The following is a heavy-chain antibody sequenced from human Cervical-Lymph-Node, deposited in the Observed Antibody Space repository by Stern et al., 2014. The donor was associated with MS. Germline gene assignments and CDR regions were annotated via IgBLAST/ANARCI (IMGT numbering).Heavy chain of an antibody. D-gene: IGHD4-11*01. CDR2: MYSGGST. CDR3: VRGHSQAYDY. J-gene: IGHJ4*02. CDR1: GFNVNTYY. V-gene: IGHV3-53*01. Sequence: EVQLEESGGGLIQPGGSLRLSCAASGFNVNTYYMSWVRQAPGKGLEWVATMYSGGSTYAADSVKGRFTISRDTSRNTLSLQMNNLRAEDMAVYYCVRGHSQAYDYWGQGTLVTVSS.